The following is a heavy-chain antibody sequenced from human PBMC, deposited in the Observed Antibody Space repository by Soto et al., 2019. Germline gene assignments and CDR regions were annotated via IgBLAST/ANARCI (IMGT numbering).Heavy chain of an antibody. CDR3: AKDQKYYYDSSGYYGY. V-gene: IGHV3-23*01. J-gene: IGHJ4*02. D-gene: IGHD3-22*01. CDR2: ISGSGGST. CDR1: GFTFSSYA. Sequence: EVQLLESGGGLVQPGGSLRLSCAASGFTFSSYAMSWVRQAPGKGLEWVSAISGSGGSTYYADSVKGRFTISRDNSKNTLYLQMNSLRAEDTAVYYCAKDQKYYYDSSGYYGYWGRGTLVTVSS.